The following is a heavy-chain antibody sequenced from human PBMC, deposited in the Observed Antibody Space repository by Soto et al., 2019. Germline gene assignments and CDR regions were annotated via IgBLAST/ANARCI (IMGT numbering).Heavy chain of an antibody. J-gene: IGHJ6*02. CDR1: GGFVSSSSYS. CDR3: ARDLWGYCGTDCYPLDV. CDR2: MYSSENT. V-gene: IGHV4-39*02. Sequence: PSETLSLTCSVSGGFVSSSSYSWGWIRQSPGKGLEWIGTMYSSENTYYNPSLLSRVTISVDTSKNEFSLRLSSVTAADTAVYYCARDLWGYCGTDCYPLDVWGQGTTVTVSS. D-gene: IGHD2-21*02.